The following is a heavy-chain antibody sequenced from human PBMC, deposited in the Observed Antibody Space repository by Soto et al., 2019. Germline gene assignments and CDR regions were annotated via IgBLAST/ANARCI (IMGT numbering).Heavy chain of an antibody. CDR2: IWYDGSNK. D-gene: IGHD3-22*01. Sequence: QVQLVESGGGVVQPGRSLRLSCAASGFTFSSYGMHWVRQAPGKGLEWVAVIWYDGSNKYYADSVKGRFTISRDNSKNTLYLQMNSLRAEETAVYYCAREPYYYDSSGYYPSTYYGMDVWGQGTTVTVSS. CDR3: AREPYYYDSSGYYPSTYYGMDV. V-gene: IGHV3-33*01. J-gene: IGHJ6*02. CDR1: GFTFSSYG.